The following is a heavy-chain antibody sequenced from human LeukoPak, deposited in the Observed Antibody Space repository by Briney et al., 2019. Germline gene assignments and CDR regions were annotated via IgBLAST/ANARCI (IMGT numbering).Heavy chain of an antibody. V-gene: IGHV3-21*01. CDR3: ARDYSDYVWGSYRPYYFDY. Sequence: GGSLRLSCAASGFTFSSYSMTWVRQAPGKGLEWVSSISSSSSYIYYADSVKGRFTISRDNAKNSLYLQMNSLRAEDTAVYYCARDYSDYVWGSYRPYYFDYWGQGTLVTVSS. J-gene: IGHJ4*02. CDR2: ISSSSSYI. CDR1: GFTFSSYS. D-gene: IGHD3-16*02.